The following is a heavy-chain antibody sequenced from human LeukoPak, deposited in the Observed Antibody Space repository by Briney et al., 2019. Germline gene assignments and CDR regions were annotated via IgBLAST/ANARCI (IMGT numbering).Heavy chain of an antibody. Sequence: PSQTLSLTCTVSGGSISSGGYYWSWIRQHPGKGLEWIGYIYYSGSTYYNPSLKSRVTISVDTSKNQFSLKLSSVTAADTAVFYCARSDGDYHWYFDLWAVAPWSLSPQ. J-gene: IGHJ2*01. V-gene: IGHV4-31*03. CDR3: ARSDGDYHWYFDL. CDR2: IYYSGST. CDR1: GGSISSGGYY. D-gene: IGHD4-17*01.